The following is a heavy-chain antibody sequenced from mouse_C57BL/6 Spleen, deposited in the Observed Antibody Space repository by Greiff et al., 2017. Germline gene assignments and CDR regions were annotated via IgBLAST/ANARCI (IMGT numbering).Heavy chain of an antibody. J-gene: IGHJ3*01. CDR1: GFSLTSYG. D-gene: IGHD1-1*01. V-gene: IGHV2-2*01. CDR3: ARSYYYGSSWFAY. CDR2: IWRGGST. Sequence: VQLVESGPGLVQPSQSLSITCTVSGFSLTSYGVHWVRQSPGKGLEWLGVIWRGGSTDYNAAFISRLSISKDNSKSQVFFKMNSLQADDTAIYYCARSYYYGSSWFAYWGQGTLVTVSA.